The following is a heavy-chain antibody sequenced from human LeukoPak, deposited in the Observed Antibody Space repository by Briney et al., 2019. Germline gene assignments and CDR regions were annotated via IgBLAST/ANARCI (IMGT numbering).Heavy chain of an antibody. CDR3: ARGLVGGNTVYNWFDP. D-gene: IGHD4-23*01. V-gene: IGHV5-51*01. CDR1: GYSFTSYW. CDR2: IYPGYSDT. Sequence: GESPKISRKGSGYSFTSYWIGWVRPMPGKGLEWMGIIYPGYSDTRYSPSFQGQVTISADKSISTAYLQWSSLKASDTAMYYCARGLVGGNTVYNWFDPWGQGTLVTVSS. J-gene: IGHJ5*02.